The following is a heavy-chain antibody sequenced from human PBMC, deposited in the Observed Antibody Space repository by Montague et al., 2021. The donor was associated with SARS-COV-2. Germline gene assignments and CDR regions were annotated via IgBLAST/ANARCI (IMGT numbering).Heavy chain of an antibody. CDR2: IKEDGSDK. V-gene: IGHV3-7*01. CDR3: ARLKYTTSGGNWLDP. CDR1: GFTFSSYW. D-gene: IGHD2-2*01. Sequence: SLRLSCAASGFTFSSYWMTWVRQAPGKGLEWVANIKEDGSDKYYVDSXXGRFTISRDNAENSLYLQMNSLRAEDTAMYYCARLKYTTSGGNWLDPWGQGTLVTVSS. J-gene: IGHJ5*02.